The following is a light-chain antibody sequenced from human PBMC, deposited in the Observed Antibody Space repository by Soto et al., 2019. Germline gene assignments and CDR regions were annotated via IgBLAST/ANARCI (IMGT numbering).Light chain of an antibody. J-gene: IGLJ2*01. Sequence: QSVLTQPPSASGSPGQSVTISCTGTSSDVGGYYSVSWFQQHPGKAPKLMIYEVNKRPSGVPGRFSGSKSGNTASLTVSGLQTEDEADYYCSSFAGSDNVLFGGGTKVTVL. V-gene: IGLV2-8*01. CDR3: SSFAGSDNVL. CDR2: EVN. CDR1: SSDVGGYYS.